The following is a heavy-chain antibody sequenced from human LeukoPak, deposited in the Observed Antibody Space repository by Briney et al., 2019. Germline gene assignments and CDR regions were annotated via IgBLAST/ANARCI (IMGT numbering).Heavy chain of an antibody. V-gene: IGHV1-18*01. J-gene: IGHJ4*02. CDR1: GYTFTSYG. D-gene: IGHD3-22*01. CDR3: ARDGNSRLHWPYYYESSGYSDY. CDR2: ISAYNGNT. Sequence: ASVKVSCKASGYTFTSYGISWVRQAPGQGLEWMGWISAYNGNTNYAQTLQGRVTMTTDTSTSTAYMELRSLRSDDTAVYYCARDGNSRLHWPYYYESSGYSDYWGQGTLVTVSS.